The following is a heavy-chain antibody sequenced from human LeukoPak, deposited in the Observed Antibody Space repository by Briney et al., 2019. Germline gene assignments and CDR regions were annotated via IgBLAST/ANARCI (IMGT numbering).Heavy chain of an antibody. D-gene: IGHD6-13*01. CDR1: GFSFSTYS. J-gene: IGHJ4*02. Sequence: PGGSLRLSCAASGFSFSTYSMNWVRQAPGKGLEWVSSISSSSHDIHYADSVKGRFAITRDNAENSLYLQMNSLRAEDTALYYCARDSLEYTTSSAAYWGQGALVTVSS. V-gene: IGHV3-21*01. CDR2: ISSSSHDI. CDR3: ARDSLEYTTSSAAY.